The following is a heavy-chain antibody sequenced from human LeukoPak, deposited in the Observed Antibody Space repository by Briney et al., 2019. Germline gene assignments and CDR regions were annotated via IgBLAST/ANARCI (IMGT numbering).Heavy chain of an antibody. CDR2: IYYSGST. J-gene: IGHJ4*02. CDR3: ASLRERSYYARGFDY. Sequence: SETLSLTCTVSGGSISSSSYYWGWIRQPPGKGLDWIGSIYYSGSTYYNPSLKRRVTISVDTSKNQFSLKLNSVTAADTAAYYCASLRERSYYARGFDYWGQGTLVTVSS. D-gene: IGHD1-26*01. V-gene: IGHV4-39*01. CDR1: GGSISSSSYY.